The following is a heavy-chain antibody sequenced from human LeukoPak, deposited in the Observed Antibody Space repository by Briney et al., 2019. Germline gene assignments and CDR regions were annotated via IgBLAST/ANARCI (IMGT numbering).Heavy chain of an antibody. V-gene: IGHV3-30*18. CDR1: GFTFSSYG. J-gene: IGHJ5*02. CDR2: ISYDGNDK. CDR3: AKNLGWFGDLNWFDP. D-gene: IGHD3-10*01. Sequence: GESLRLSCAASGFTFSSYGMHWVRQAPGKGLEWVALISYDGNDKYYADSVKGRFTISRDNSKNTLYLQLNSLRDEDTAVHYCAKNLGWFGDLNWFDPWGPGTPVTVSS.